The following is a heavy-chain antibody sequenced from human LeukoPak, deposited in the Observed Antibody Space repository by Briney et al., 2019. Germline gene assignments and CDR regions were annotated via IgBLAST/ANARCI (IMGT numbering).Heavy chain of an antibody. D-gene: IGHD6-6*01. Sequence: GGSLRLSCATSGFTFSGYVMSWVRQAPGKGLEWVSALSGSSDSTYYADSVKGRFTISRDDSQNTLYLQMHSLRAEDSAVYYCTKGSGSSRPYSVDYFGQGTLVTASS. V-gene: IGHV3-23*01. CDR3: TKGSGSSRPYSVDY. CDR2: LSGSSDST. J-gene: IGHJ4*02. CDR1: GFTFSGYV.